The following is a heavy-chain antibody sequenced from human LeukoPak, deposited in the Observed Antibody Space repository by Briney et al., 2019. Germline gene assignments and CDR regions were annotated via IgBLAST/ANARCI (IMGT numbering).Heavy chain of an antibody. CDR2: INPNSGGT. CDR3: ARDLGTYYYDSSGYSLDY. V-gene: IGHV1-2*04. J-gene: IGHJ4*02. D-gene: IGHD3-22*01. Sequence: ASVKVSCKASGYAFTGYYMHWVRQAPGQGLEWMGWINPNSGGTNYAQKLRGWVTMTRDTSISTAYMELSRLRSDDTAVYYCARDLGTYYYDSSGYSLDYWGQGTLVTVSS. CDR1: GYAFTGYY.